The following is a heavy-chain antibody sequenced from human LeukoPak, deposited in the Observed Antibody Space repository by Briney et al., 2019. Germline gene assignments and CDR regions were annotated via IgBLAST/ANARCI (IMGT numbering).Heavy chain of an antibody. Sequence: GGSLRLSCAASGFTVSSNHMTWVRQAPGKGLEWVANINQDGSGKYYVDSVKGRFTISRDNAKNSLYLQMDSLRAEDTAVYFCAREVGTSYWGQGTLVTVSS. CDR1: GFTVSSNH. J-gene: IGHJ4*02. CDR3: AREVGTSY. D-gene: IGHD1-1*01. V-gene: IGHV3-7*04. CDR2: INQDGSGK.